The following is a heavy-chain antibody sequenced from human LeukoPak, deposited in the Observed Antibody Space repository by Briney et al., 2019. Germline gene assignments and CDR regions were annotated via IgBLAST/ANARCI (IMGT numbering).Heavy chain of an antibody. D-gene: IGHD2-2*01. CDR2: ISGSGGST. Sequence: GGSLRLSCAASGFTLSSYAMSWVRQAPGKGLEWVSAISGSGGSTYYADSVKGRFTISRDNSKNTLYLQMNSLRAEDTAVYYCANIIVVVPAAYYFDYWGQGTLVTVSS. CDR1: GFTLSSYA. V-gene: IGHV3-23*01. J-gene: IGHJ4*02. CDR3: ANIIVVVPAAYYFDY.